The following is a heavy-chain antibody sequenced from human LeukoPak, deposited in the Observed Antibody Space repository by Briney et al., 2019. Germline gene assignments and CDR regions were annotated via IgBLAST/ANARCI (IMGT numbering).Heavy chain of an antibody. D-gene: IGHD3-22*01. CDR2: INPNSGGT. CDR1: GYTFTAYY. CDR3: ASTYDSSGLTFDY. J-gene: IGHJ4*02. Sequence: ASVKVSCKASGYTFTAYYMHWVRQAPGQGLEWMGWINPNSGGTNYAQKFQGRVTMTRDTSISAAYMELSRLRSDGTAVYYCASTYDSSGLTFDYWGQGTLVTVSS. V-gene: IGHV1-2*02.